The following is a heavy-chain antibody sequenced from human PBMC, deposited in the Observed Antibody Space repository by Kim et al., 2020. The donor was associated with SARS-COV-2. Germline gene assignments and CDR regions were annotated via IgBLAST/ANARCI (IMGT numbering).Heavy chain of an antibody. CDR1: GGSISSYY. V-gene: IGHV4-59*01. CDR2: IYYSGST. Sequence: SETLSLTCTVSGGSISSYYWSWIRQPPGKGLEWIGYIYYSGSTNYNPSLKSRVTISVDTSKNQFSLKLSSVTAADTAVYYCATEFRGSSSGIVGGNYYYGMDVWGQGTTVTVSS. D-gene: IGHD6-13*01. CDR3: ATEFRGSSSGIVGGNYYYGMDV. J-gene: IGHJ6*02.